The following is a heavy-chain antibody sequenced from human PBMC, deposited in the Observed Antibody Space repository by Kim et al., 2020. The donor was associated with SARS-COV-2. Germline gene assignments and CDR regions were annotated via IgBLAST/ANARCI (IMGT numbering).Heavy chain of an antibody. CDR3: ARDSIFFHIAAEGFDY. Sequence: GGSLRLSCAASGFTFSSYAMHWVRQAPGKGLEWVAVISYDGSNKYYADSVKGRFTISRDNSKNTLYLQMNSLRAEDTAVYYCARDSIFFHIAAEGFDYWGQGTLVTVSS. J-gene: IGHJ4*02. V-gene: IGHV3-30-3*01. CDR2: ISYDGSNK. CDR1: GFTFSSYA. D-gene: IGHD6-13*01.